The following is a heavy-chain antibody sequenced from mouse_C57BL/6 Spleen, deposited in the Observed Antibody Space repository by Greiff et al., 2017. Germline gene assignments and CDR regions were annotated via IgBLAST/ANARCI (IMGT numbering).Heavy chain of an antibody. CDR1: GFTFSSYG. J-gene: IGHJ2*01. Sequence: EVKLQESGGDLVKPGGSLKLSCAASGFTFSSYGMSWVRQTPDKRLEWVATISSGGSYTYYPDSVKGRFTISRDNAKNTLYLQMSSLKSEDTAMYYCARWRDYFDYWGQGTTLTVSS. V-gene: IGHV5-6*01. CDR2: ISSGGSYT. CDR3: ARWRDYFDY.